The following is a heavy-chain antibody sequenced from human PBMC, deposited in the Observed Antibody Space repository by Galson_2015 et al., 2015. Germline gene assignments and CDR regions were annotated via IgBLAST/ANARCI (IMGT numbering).Heavy chain of an antibody. Sequence: TLSLTCAVSGGSISSGGYSWSWIRQPPGKGLEWIGYVYHSGSTYYNPSLKSRVTISVDRSKNQFSLKLSSVTAADTAVYYCARAPSDYRYGMDVWGQGTTVTVSS. V-gene: IGHV4-30-2*01. J-gene: IGHJ6*02. CDR1: GGSISSGGYS. CDR2: VYHSGST. CDR3: ARAPSDYRYGMDV.